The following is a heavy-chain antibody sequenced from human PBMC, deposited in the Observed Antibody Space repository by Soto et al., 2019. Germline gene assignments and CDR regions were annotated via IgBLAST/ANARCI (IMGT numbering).Heavy chain of an antibody. CDR2: INPNSGGT. CDR3: ARGSGGYRGYEPFDY. D-gene: IGHD5-12*01. J-gene: IGHJ4*02. V-gene: IGHV1-2*04. Sequence: QVQLVQSGAEVKKPGASVKVSCKASGYTFTGYYMHWVRQAPGQGLEWMGWINPNSGGTNYAQKFQGWGTRTRDTAISTADRELSRLRSDDTAVYYCARGSGGYRGYEPFDYWGQGTLVTVSS. CDR1: GYTFTGYY.